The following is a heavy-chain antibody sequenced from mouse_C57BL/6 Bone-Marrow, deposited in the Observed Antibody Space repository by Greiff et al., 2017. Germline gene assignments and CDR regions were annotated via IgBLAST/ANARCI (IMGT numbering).Heavy chain of an antibody. D-gene: IGHD2-5*01. CDR1: GYTFTSYG. J-gene: IGHJ4*01. V-gene: IGHV1-81*01. CDR2: IYPRSGNT. Sequence: VQLQQSGAELARPGASVKLSCKASGYTFTSYGISWVKQRTGQGLEWIGEIYPRSGNTYYKEQFKGKATLTADKSSSTAYMELRSLTSEDSAVYFCARDSNYGDCAMDYWGQGTSVTVSS. CDR3: ARDSNYGDCAMDY.